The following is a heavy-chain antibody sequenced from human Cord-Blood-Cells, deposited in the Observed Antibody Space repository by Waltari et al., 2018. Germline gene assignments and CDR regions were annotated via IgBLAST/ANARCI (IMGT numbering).Heavy chain of an antibody. Sequence: VQLVQSGAEVKKPGASVKVSCKASGYTFTSYAMHWVRQAPGQRLERMGWINAGNGNTKYSQKFQGRVTITRDTSASTAYMELSSLRSEDTAVYYCARGGYSSSEYVNFDYWGQGTLVTVSS. V-gene: IGHV1-3*01. CDR3: ARGGYSSSEYVNFDY. D-gene: IGHD6-13*01. J-gene: IGHJ4*02. CDR1: GYTFTSYA. CDR2: INAGNGNT.